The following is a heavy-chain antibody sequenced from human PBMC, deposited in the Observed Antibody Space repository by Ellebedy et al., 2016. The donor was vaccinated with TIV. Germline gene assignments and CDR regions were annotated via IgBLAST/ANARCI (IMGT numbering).Heavy chain of an antibody. V-gene: IGHV4-59*12. J-gene: IGHJ4*02. CDR2: IYFSGST. D-gene: IGHD4/OR15-4a*01. Sequence: ESLKISCAASGFTFSSYTMNWVRQAPGKGLEWIGYIYFSGSTNYNPSLKSRVTISVDTSKNQFSLKLSSVTAADTAVYYCARDIGGANSDYWGQGTLVTVSS. CDR3: ARDIGGANSDY. CDR1: GFTFSSYT.